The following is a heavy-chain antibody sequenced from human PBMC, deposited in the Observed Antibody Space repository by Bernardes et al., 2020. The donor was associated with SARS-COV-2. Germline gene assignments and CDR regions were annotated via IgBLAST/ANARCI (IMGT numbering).Heavy chain of an antibody. CDR1: GASIHNTY. V-gene: IGHV4-59*01. CDR2: IYNIAST. Sequence: SETLSLTCTVSGASIHNTYWSWIRQPPGQGLEWIGYIYNIASTNYNPSLKSRVTISVDTSKNQFSLKMRSVTAADTAVYYCAREIWGSTTFTDTNWFDPWGQGSLVIVSS. CDR3: AREIWGSTTFTDTNWFDP. D-gene: IGHD3-16*01. J-gene: IGHJ5*02.